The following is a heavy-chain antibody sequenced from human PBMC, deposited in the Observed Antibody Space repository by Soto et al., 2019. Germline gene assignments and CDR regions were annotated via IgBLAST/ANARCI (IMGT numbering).Heavy chain of an antibody. J-gene: IGHJ4*02. Sequence: ASVKVSCKASGYTFTGYYMHWVRQAPGQGLEWMGWINPNSGGTNYAQKFQGRVTMTRDTSISTAYMERSRLRSDDTAVDYCARESILTGYSFDYWCQGTLVTVSS. D-gene: IGHD3-9*01. CDR1: GYTFTGYY. V-gene: IGHV1-2*02. CDR2: INPNSGGT. CDR3: ARESILTGYSFDY.